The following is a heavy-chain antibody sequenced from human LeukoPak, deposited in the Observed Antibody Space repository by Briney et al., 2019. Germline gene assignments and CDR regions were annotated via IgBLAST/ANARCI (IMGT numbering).Heavy chain of an antibody. V-gene: IGHV3-23*01. Sequence: PGGSLRLSCAASGFTFSSYAITWVRQAPGKGLEWVSSISAVGVSTYYADSVQGRFTISRDNSKNTLFLHLDSLRAADTAVYYCARSNGSSWMYFDSWGQGTLVTVSS. CDR2: ISAVGVST. CDR3: ARSNGSSWMYFDS. J-gene: IGHJ4*02. CDR1: GFTFSSYA. D-gene: IGHD6-13*01.